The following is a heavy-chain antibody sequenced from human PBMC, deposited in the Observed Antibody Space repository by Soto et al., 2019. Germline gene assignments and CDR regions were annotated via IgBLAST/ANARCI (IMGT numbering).Heavy chain of an antibody. J-gene: IGHJ5*02. CDR1: GFTFSSYA. CDR2: ISYDGSNK. Sequence: GSLRLSCAASGFTFSSYAMHWVRQAPGKGLEWVAVISYDGSNKYYADSVKGRFTISRDNSKNTPYLQMNSLRAEDTAVYYCARDLYYYDSSGHPTWGQGTLVTVSS. D-gene: IGHD3-22*01. V-gene: IGHV3-30-3*01. CDR3: ARDLYYYDSSGHPT.